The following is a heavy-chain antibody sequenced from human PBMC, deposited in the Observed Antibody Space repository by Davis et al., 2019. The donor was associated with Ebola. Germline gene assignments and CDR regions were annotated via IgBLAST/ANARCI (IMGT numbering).Heavy chain of an antibody. CDR3: ARESGTTFPYLDY. D-gene: IGHD1-1*01. J-gene: IGHJ4*02. Sequence: SVKGRFTISRDSSKNTVYLQMNSLKAEDTAMYYCARESGTTFPYLDYWGQGTLVTVSS. V-gene: IGHV3-53*01.